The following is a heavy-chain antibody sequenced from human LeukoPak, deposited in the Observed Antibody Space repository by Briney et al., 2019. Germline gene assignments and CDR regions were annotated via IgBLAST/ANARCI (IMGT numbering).Heavy chain of an antibody. Sequence: GGSLRLSCAASGFTFSSYSMNWVRQAPGKGLEWVSSISNSSSYIYYADSVKGRFTISRDNAKNSLYLQMNSLRAEDAAVYYCARPPSSTSFSPFDYWGLGTLVTVSS. CDR1: GFTFSSYS. D-gene: IGHD2-2*01. CDR2: ISNSSSYI. CDR3: ARPPSSTSFSPFDY. V-gene: IGHV3-21*01. J-gene: IGHJ4*02.